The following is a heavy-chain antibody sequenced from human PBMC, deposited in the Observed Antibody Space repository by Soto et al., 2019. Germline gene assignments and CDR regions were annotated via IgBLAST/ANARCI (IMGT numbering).Heavy chain of an antibody. CDR2: ICVGGGSI. D-gene: IGHD2-15*01. CDR3: VRDHRWAFDF. V-gene: IGHV3-48*02. Sequence: EVQLVESGGGLVQPGGSLRVSCVASGFTFSSYALNWVRQAPGKGLEWVSYICVGGGSIFYADSVKGRFTISRGDATNSLYLQMNSLRDEDTAVYYCVRDHRWAFDFWGQGTMVTVYS. J-gene: IGHJ3*01. CDR1: GFTFSSYA.